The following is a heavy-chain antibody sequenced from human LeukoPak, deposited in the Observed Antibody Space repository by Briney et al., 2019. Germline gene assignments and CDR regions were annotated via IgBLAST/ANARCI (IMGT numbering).Heavy chain of an antibody. CDR3: ARDRGWIQHDI. CDR1: GFTFSSYS. Sequence: GGSLRLSCAASGFTFSSYSMNWVRQAPGKGLEWVSYISGGSTTIYYADSVKGRFTISRDNAKNSLYLQMNSLRAEDTAVYYCARDRGWIQHDIWGQGTMVTVSS. CDR2: ISGGSTTI. V-gene: IGHV3-48*01. D-gene: IGHD5-18*01. J-gene: IGHJ3*02.